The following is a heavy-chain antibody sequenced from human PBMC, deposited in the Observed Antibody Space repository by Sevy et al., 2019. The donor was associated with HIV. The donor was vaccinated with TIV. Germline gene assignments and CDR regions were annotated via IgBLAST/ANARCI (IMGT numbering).Heavy chain of an antibody. D-gene: IGHD1-26*01. Sequence: GGSLRLSCVASGFTFSKAWMSWVRQAPGKGLEWVGRIKSKTDGATRDLAAPVKGRIIISRADSKNTLYLQISNLKIEDTGVYFCAAGVGASDFDYWGQGTLVTVSS. CDR1: GFTFSKAW. CDR2: IKSKTDGATR. J-gene: IGHJ4*02. CDR3: AAGVGASDFDY. V-gene: IGHV3-15*01.